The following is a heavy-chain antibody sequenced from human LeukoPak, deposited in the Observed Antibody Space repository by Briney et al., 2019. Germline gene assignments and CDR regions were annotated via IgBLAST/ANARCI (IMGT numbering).Heavy chain of an antibody. D-gene: IGHD3-10*01. Sequence: PGGSLRLSCAASGFTFSSYGMHWVRQAPGKGLGWVAVISYDGSNKYYADSVKGRFTISRDNSKNTLYLQMNSPRAEDTAVYYCAKDYHGSGRGIGYWGQGTLVTVSS. CDR1: GFTFSSYG. J-gene: IGHJ4*02. CDR2: ISYDGSNK. V-gene: IGHV3-30*18. CDR3: AKDYHGSGRGIGY.